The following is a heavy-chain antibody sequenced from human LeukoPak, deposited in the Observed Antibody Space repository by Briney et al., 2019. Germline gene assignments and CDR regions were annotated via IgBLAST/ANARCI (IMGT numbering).Heavy chain of an antibody. Sequence: PGGSLRLSCAASGFTFDDYAMHWVRQAPGKGLEWVSLISGDGGSTNYADSVKGRFTISRDNSKNSLYLQMNSLRTEDTALYYCAKDIVKDYDILTGYYPFDYWGQGTLVTVSS. CDR1: GFTFDDYA. CDR2: ISGDGGST. D-gene: IGHD3-9*01. CDR3: AKDIVKDYDILTGYYPFDY. J-gene: IGHJ4*02. V-gene: IGHV3-43*02.